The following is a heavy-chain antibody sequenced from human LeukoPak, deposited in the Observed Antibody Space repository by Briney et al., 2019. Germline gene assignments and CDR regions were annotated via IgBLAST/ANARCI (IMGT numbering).Heavy chain of an antibody. Sequence: GGSLSLSCAASGFTFSSYAMHWVRQAPGKGLEWVAVISYDGSNKYYADSVKGRFTISRDNSKNTLYLQMNSLRAEDTAVYYCARDLAAAGTSPDYWGQGTLVTVSS. CDR1: GFTFSSYA. J-gene: IGHJ4*02. CDR2: ISYDGSNK. V-gene: IGHV3-30*04. CDR3: ARDLAAAGTSPDY. D-gene: IGHD6-13*01.